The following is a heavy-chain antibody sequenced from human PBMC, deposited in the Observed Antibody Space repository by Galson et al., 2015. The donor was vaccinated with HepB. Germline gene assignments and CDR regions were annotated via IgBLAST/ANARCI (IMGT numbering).Heavy chain of an antibody. CDR1: GFTFSSYA. CDR2: ISGSGGST. Sequence: SLRLSCAAFGFTFSSYAMSWVRQAPGKGLEWVASISGSGGSTYYADSVKGRLTVSRDNSLDTVDLQMDSLRVDVTAVYYCAKDYLPYYDRWGSYSDLYYFDYGGQVTLVTVSS. CDR3: AKDYLPYYDRWGSYSDLYYFDY. D-gene: IGHD3-22*01. V-gene: IGHV3-23*01. J-gene: IGHJ4*02.